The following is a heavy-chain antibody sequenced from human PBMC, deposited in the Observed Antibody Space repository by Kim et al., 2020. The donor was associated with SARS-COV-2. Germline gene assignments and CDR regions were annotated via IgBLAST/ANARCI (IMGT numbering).Heavy chain of an antibody. V-gene: IGHV3-74*01. CDR3: TRGCTSTSCYRDAFDI. D-gene: IGHD2-2*02. J-gene: IGHJ3*02. Sequence: DSGKGRFTISRDNAKNTLYLQMNSLRAEDTAVYYCTRGCTSTSCYRDAFDIWGQGTMVTVSS.